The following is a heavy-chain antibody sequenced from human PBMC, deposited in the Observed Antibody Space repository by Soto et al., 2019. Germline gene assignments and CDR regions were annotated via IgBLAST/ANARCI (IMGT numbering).Heavy chain of an antibody. Sequence: PGGSLRLSCAASGFMFSAYTMNWVRQAPGKGLEWLSSISDDSSYIDYADSLRGRFTVSRDNARNSLYLQIDSLGVEDTAVYYCARVRGSSWYHDGMDVWGQGTTVTVSS. D-gene: IGHD6-13*01. CDR1: GFMFSAYT. CDR3: ARVRGSSWYHDGMDV. J-gene: IGHJ6*02. CDR2: ISDDSSYI. V-gene: IGHV3-21*06.